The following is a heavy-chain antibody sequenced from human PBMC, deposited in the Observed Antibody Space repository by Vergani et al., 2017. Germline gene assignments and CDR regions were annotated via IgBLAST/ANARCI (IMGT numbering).Heavy chain of an antibody. J-gene: IGHJ3*02. V-gene: IGHV3-23*04. CDR2: ISGSGGST. CDR3: AKDPQVVAAIPLSFYI. Sequence: EVQLVESGGGLVQPGGSLRLSCAASGFTFRSYAMSWVRQAPGKGLEWVSAISGSGGSTYYADPGKGLFTISRDNSKNTLYLQMNSLRAADTAVSYCAKDPQVVAAIPLSFYIWGQGTMVTVSS. D-gene: IGHD2-15*01. CDR1: GFTFRSYA.